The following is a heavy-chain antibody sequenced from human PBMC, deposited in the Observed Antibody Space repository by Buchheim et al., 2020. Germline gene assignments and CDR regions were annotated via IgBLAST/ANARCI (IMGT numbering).Heavy chain of an antibody. J-gene: IGHJ6*04. CDR3: AREASLAAVGNGYYYYGMDV. CDR1: GGSISNYY. D-gene: IGHD6-13*01. Sequence: QVQLQESGLGLVKPSETLSLTCTVSGGSISNYYWGWIRQPAGKGLEWLGRIQTSGSTNYNPSLGSRVTMSVDTSANQFSLKLSSGTAADTAVYYCAREASLAAVGNGYYYYGMDVWGKGT. V-gene: IGHV4-4*07. CDR2: IQTSGST.